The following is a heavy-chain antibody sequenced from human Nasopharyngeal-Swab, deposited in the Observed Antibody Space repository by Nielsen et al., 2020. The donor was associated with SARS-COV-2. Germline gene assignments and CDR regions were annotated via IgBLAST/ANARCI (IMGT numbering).Heavy chain of an antibody. D-gene: IGHD3-22*01. Sequence: SLKISCAASGFTIDDDAMHWVRHAPGKGLEWDDCISWNSGAIVYADSVKGRFTISRDYATNSLYLQMNSLRTEDTALYYCVKDKKVYSSYYYAIAVWGQGTTVTVSS. J-gene: IGHJ6*02. CDR1: GFTIDDDA. CDR2: ISWNSGAI. V-gene: IGHV3-9*01. CDR3: VKDKKVYSSYYYAIAV.